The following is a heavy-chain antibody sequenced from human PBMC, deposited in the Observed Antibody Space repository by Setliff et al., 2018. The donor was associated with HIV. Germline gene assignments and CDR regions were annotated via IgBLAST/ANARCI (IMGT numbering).Heavy chain of an antibody. CDR1: GFTFSSYA. V-gene: IGHV3-23*01. J-gene: IGHJ5*02. CDR3: AKAAGFSVSWSDSFDH. CDR2: ITLSGAT. D-gene: IGHD6-13*01. Sequence: GGSLRLSCAASGFTFSSYAMTWVRQAPGKGLEWVSSITLSGATKYTDSVKGRFTISRDNSKNTLYLQMNSLRVEDTAVYYCAKAAGFSVSWSDSFDHWGQGSLVTVSS.